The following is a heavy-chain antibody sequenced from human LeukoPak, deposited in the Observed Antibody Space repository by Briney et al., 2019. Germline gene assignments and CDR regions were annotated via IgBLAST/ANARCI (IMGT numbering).Heavy chain of an antibody. Sequence: PGGSLRLSCAASGFTFSGSAMHWVRQASGKGLEWVGRIRSKANSYATAYAASVKGRFTISRDDSKNTAYLQMNSLKTEDTAVYYCQLERLSHIDYWGQGTLVTVSS. D-gene: IGHD1-1*01. CDR1: GFTFSGSA. CDR2: IRSKANSYAT. V-gene: IGHV3-73*01. CDR3: QLERLSHIDY. J-gene: IGHJ4*02.